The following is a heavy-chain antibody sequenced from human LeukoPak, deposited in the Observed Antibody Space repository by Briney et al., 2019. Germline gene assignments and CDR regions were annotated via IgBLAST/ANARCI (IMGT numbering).Heavy chain of an antibody. CDR2: IWYDGSNK. J-gene: IGHJ4*02. CDR3: AKGRRQWLAPMDY. CDR1: GFTFSSYG. V-gene: IGHV3-33*06. D-gene: IGHD6-19*01. Sequence: GGSLRLSCAASGFTFSSYGMHWVRQAPGKGLEWVAVIWYDGSNKYYADSVKGRFTISRDNSKNTLYLQMNSLRAEDTAVYYCAKGRRQWLAPMDYWGQGTLVTVSS.